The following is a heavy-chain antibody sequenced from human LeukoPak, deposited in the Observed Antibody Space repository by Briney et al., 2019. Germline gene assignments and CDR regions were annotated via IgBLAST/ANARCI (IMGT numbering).Heavy chain of an antibody. CDR1: GYTFTSYA. CDR3: AEYGELLWFGELFPADYYYYYMDV. V-gene: IGHV1-3*01. Sequence: ASVKVSCKASGYTFTSYAMHWVRQAPGQRLEWMGWINAGNGNTKYSQKFQGRVTITRDTSASTAYMELSSLRSEDTAVYYCAEYGELLWFGELFPADYYYYYMDVWGKGTTVTVSS. D-gene: IGHD3-10*01. J-gene: IGHJ6*03. CDR2: INAGNGNT.